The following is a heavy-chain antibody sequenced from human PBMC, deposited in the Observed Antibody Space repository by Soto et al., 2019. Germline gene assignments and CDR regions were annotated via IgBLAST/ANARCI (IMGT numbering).Heavy chain of an antibody. J-gene: IGHJ4*02. CDR3: AKSDIAVAGLAYYFDY. V-gene: IGHV3-30*18. Sequence: QVQLVESGGGVVQPGRSLRLSCAASGFTFSSYGMHWVRQAPGKGLEWVAVISYDGSDKYYADSVKGRFTISRDNSKKPLYLQRNRLRAEATAVYYCAKSDIAVAGLAYYFDYWGQGTLVTVSS. CDR2: ISYDGSDK. D-gene: IGHD6-19*01. CDR1: GFTFSSYG.